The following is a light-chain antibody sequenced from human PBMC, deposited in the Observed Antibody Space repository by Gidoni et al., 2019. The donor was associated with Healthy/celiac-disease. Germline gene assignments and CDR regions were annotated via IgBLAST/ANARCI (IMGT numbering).Light chain of an antibody. J-gene: IGKJ1*01. CDR1: QSVSSSY. CDR2: GAS. Sequence: EIVFTQSPAPLSLSPGERATLSCRASQSVSSSYLAWYQQKPGQAPRLLIYGASSRATGIPDRFSGSGSGTDFTLTISRLEPEDFAVYYCQQYGSSPQETFGQGTKVEIK. CDR3: QQYGSSPQET. V-gene: IGKV3-20*01.